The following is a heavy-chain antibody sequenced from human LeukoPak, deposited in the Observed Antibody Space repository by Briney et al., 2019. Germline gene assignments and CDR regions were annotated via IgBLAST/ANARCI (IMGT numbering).Heavy chain of an antibody. D-gene: IGHD2-2*01. CDR1: GFTVSSNY. V-gene: IGHV3-66*01. CDR2: IYSGGST. CDR3: ARGLPAAPNWFDP. J-gene: IGHJ5*02. Sequence: GGSLRLSCAASGFTVSSNYMSWVRQAPGKGLEWVSAIYSGGSTYYADSVKGRFTISRDNSKNTLYLQMNSLRAEDTAVYYCARGLPAAPNWFDPWGQGTLVTVSS.